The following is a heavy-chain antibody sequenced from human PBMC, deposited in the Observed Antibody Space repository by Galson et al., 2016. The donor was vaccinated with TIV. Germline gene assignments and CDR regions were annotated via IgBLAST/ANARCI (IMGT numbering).Heavy chain of an antibody. D-gene: IGHD3-22*01. J-gene: IGHJ6*02. CDR2: ISGGGGSS. Sequence: QAPGKGLEWVSAISGGGGSSYYGDSVKGRFTISRDNSEKMLYLQMNSLRAEDTAVYYCAKVPSSGFSYYYGIDVWGHGTTVTVS. V-gene: IGHV3-23*01. CDR3: AKVPSSGFSYYYGIDV.